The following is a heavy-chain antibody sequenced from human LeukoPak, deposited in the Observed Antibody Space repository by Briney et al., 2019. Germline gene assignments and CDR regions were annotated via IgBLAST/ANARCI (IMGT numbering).Heavy chain of an antibody. CDR3: ATRLPFTGYKN. V-gene: IGHV3-48*03. CDR2: MSRTADRI. CDR1: GGTLSTYE. J-gene: IGHJ4*01. D-gene: IGHD5-24*01. Sequence: PGGFLRLSCTIFGGTLSTYEFNWVRQAPGKRPEWISYMSRTADRIDHADSVKGRFTMSRDNAKNSVYLQMNSLRVDDTAIYYCATRLPFTGYKNWGQGTLVTVSS.